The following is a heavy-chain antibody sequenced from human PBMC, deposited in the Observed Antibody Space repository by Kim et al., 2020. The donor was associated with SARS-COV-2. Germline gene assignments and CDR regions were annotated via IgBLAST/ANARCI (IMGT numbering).Heavy chain of an antibody. CDR2: INTGNGDT. CDR1: GYTFSRHA. J-gene: IGHJ5*01. Sequence: ASVKVSCKASGYTFSRHALHWVRQAPGQGLEWMGWINTGNGDTKYSQKFQGRVTMTRDTSATTVYMEVSSLRFEDTSIYYCAKAGSSPPGNWFDSWGQGT. D-gene: IGHD6-13*01. CDR3: AKAGSSPPGNWFDS. V-gene: IGHV1-3*04.